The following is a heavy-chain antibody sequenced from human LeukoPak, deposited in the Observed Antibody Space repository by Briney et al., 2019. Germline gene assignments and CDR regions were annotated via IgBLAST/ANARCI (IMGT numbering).Heavy chain of an antibody. CDR2: ISGSGTDI. Sequence: GGSLRLSCEASGFTFSDPYMSWIRQAPGKGLECLSYISGSGTDINYADSVRGRFTISRDNAKNLLYLQMNDLRLEDTAVYYSARTARHLHYWPQGPLVPVSS. CDR3: ARTARHLHY. V-gene: IGHV3-11*04. CDR1: GFTFSDPY. D-gene: IGHD5-18*01. J-gene: IGHJ4*02.